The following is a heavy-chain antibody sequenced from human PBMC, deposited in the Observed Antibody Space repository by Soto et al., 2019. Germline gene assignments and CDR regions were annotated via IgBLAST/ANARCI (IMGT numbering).Heavy chain of an antibody. CDR1: GFTFSNYV. V-gene: IGHV3-23*01. J-gene: IGHJ4*02. CDR2: ISGTGGST. Sequence: EVQLLESGGGLVQPGGSLRLSCAASGFTFSNYVLSWVRQAPGKGLEWVSAISGTGGSTYYADSVKGRFTISRDNSKNTLYVQMNSLRVEDTAGYYCAKDGNRVRGPDYWGQGTLVTVSS. D-gene: IGHD3-10*01. CDR3: AKDGNRVRGPDY.